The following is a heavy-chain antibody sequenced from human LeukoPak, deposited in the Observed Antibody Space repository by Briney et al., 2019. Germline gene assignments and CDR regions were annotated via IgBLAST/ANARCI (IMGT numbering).Heavy chain of an antibody. V-gene: IGHV4-34*01. CDR3: ARVPTRTTGKGGLRYFDL. D-gene: IGHD1-1*01. J-gene: IGHJ2*01. CDR1: GGSFSGYY. CDR2: INHSGST. Sequence: SETLSLTCAVYGGSFSGYYWSWIRQPPGKRLEWIGEINHSGSTNYNPSLKSRVTISVDTSKNQFSLKLSSVTAADTAVYYCARVPTRTTGKGGLRYFDLWGRGTLVTVSS.